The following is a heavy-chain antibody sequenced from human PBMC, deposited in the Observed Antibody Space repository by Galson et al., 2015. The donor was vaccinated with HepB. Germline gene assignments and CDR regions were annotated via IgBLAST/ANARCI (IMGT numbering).Heavy chain of an antibody. CDR3: AREGDDYGDYVSGDYYGMDV. J-gene: IGHJ6*02. CDR1: GFTFSSYA. V-gene: IGHV3-30-3*01. CDR2: ISYDGSNK. Sequence: SLRLSCAASGFTFSSYAMHWVRQAPGKGLEWVAVISYDGSNKHYADSVKGRFTISRDNSKNTLYLQMNGLRAEDTAVYYCAREGDDYGDYVSGDYYGMDVWGQGTTVTVSS. D-gene: IGHD4-17*01.